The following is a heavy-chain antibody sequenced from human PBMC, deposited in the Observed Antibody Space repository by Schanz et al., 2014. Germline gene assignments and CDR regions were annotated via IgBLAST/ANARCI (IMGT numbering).Heavy chain of an antibody. CDR1: GGTFSSYT. CDR3: ASSGAAYSSSWDFDY. J-gene: IGHJ4*02. Sequence: QVQLVQSGAEVKKPGSSVKVSCKASGGTFSSYTISWVRQAPGQGLEWMGRIISILGIPNYAQKFQGRVTITTDKSTFTAYMDVSSLRSEDTAVYYCASSGAAYSSSWDFDYWGQGTLVTVSS. CDR2: IISILGIP. V-gene: IGHV1-69*02. D-gene: IGHD6-13*01.